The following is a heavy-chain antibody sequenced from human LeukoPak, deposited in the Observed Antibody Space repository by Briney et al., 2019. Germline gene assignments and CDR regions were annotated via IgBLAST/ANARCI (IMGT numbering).Heavy chain of an antibody. CDR1: GGAFSSYA. CDR3: ARADVGITGTTGPFDY. CDR2: IIPIFGTA. V-gene: IGHV1-69*05. D-gene: IGHD1-7*01. J-gene: IGHJ4*02. Sequence: SVKVSCKASGGAFSSYAISWVPQAPGQGPEWMGGIIPIFGTANYAQKFQGRVTITTDESTSTAYMELSSLRSEDTAVYYCARADVGITGTTGPFDYWGQGTLVTVSS.